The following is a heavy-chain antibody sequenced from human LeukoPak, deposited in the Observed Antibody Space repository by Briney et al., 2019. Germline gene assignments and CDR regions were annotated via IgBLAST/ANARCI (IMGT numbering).Heavy chain of an antibody. V-gene: IGHV3-23*01. CDR1: GFTLSSYA. CDR2: ISDSGNT. Sequence: GGSLRLSCAASGFTLSSYAMSWVRQAPGKGLEWVSAISDSGNTYHADSVKGRFTISRDSSKNTLFLQMNRLGPEDADVYYCAKAPVTSCRGAYCYPFDYWGQGTLVTVSS. D-gene: IGHD2-21*01. J-gene: IGHJ4*02. CDR3: AKAPVTSCRGAYCYPFDY.